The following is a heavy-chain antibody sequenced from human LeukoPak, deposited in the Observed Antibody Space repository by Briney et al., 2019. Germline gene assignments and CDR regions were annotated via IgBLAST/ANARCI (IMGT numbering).Heavy chain of an antibody. D-gene: IGHD6-19*01. CDR3: VRDPSNTSGWYIYFDY. V-gene: IGHV3-30*04. Sequence: GRSLRLSCAASGFISSSYAVHWVRQAPGKGLEWVAVISYDGRNKYYADSVKGRFTISRDNSKNTLYLQVNSLRSDDTAVYYCVRDPSNTSGWYIYFDYWGQGTLVTVSS. CDR1: GFISSSYA. J-gene: IGHJ4*02. CDR2: ISYDGRNK.